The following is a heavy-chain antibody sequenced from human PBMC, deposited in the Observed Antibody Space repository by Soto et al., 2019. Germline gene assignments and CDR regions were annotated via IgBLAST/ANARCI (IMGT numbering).Heavy chain of an antibody. V-gene: IGHV4-31*03. CDR3: ARGGVIIARDYYYGMDV. CDR1: GGSISSGGYY. Sequence: SETLSLTCTVSGGSISSGGYYWSWIRQHPGKGLEWIGYIYYSGSTYYNPSLKSRVTISVDTSKNQFSLKLSSVTAADTAVYYCARGGVIIARDYYYGMDVWGQGTTVTVSS. J-gene: IGHJ6*02. D-gene: IGHD3-10*01. CDR2: IYYSGST.